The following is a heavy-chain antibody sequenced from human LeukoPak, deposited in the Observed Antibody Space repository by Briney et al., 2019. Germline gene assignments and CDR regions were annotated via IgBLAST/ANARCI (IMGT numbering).Heavy chain of an antibody. CDR3: ARDNYYGSGSSNWFDP. V-gene: IGHV5-51*01. Sequence: GESLKISCKGSGYSFTSYWIGWVRQMPGKGLEWMGIIYPGDSDTRYSPSFQGQVTISADKSISTAYLQWSSLKASDIAMYYCARDNYYGSGSSNWFDPWGQGTLVTVSS. CDR1: GYSFTSYW. J-gene: IGHJ5*02. D-gene: IGHD3-10*01. CDR2: IYPGDSDT.